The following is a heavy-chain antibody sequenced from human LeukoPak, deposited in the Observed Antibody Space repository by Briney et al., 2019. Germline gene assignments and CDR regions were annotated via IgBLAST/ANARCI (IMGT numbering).Heavy chain of an antibody. J-gene: IGHJ4*02. Sequence: GESLKISCKGSGYSFTSYWIGWVRQMPGEGLEWMGIIYPGDSDTRYSPSFQGQVTISADKSISTAYLQWSSLKASDTAMYYCARQVEMATIFLDYWGQGTLVTVSS. CDR1: GYSFTSYW. CDR2: IYPGDSDT. D-gene: IGHD5-24*01. V-gene: IGHV5-51*01. CDR3: ARQVEMATIFLDY.